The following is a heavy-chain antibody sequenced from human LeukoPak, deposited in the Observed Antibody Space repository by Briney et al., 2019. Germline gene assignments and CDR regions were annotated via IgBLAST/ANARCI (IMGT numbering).Heavy chain of an antibody. Sequence: SQTLSLTCTVSGGSISSGGYYWSWIRQHPWQGLEWIGYIYYSGSTSYNPSLKSRVTISVDTSKNQFSLKLSSVTAADTAVYYCARHPVIWPQYPSWGQGTLVTVSS. CDR2: IYYSGST. CDR3: ARHPVIWPQYPS. D-gene: IGHD5-24*01. CDR1: GGSISSGGYY. V-gene: IGHV4-31*03. J-gene: IGHJ5*02.